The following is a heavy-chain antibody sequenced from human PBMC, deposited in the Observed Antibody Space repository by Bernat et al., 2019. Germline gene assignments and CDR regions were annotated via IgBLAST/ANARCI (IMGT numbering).Heavy chain of an antibody. CDR3: ARSPGTGTVDY. CDR2: INQDGGEI. J-gene: IGHJ4*02. V-gene: IGHV3-7*04. Sequence: EVQLVESGGGLVQPGGSFRLSCSASGFTFSMYCMSWVRQAPGKGLEWVANINQDGGEIYYVDSVMGRFTISSDNAKNSLYLPMSSLRVEETAVYSCARSPGTGTVDYWGQGTLVTVSS. CDR1: GFTFSMYC. D-gene: IGHD1-1*01.